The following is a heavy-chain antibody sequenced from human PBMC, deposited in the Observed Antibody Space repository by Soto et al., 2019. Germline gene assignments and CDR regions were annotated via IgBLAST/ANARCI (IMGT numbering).Heavy chain of an antibody. Sequence: QVQLQQWGAGLLKPSETLSLTCAVYGGSFSGYYRSWIRQPPGKGLEWMGEINHSGSTNYNPSLKSRVTLSVDTSKNPFSLKLSSVTAADTAVYYCARGPHGSSGYYYDYYYYGMDVWGQGTTVTVSS. J-gene: IGHJ6*02. CDR3: ARGPHGSSGYYYDYYYYGMDV. D-gene: IGHD3-22*01. CDR1: GGSFSGYY. CDR2: INHSGST. V-gene: IGHV4-34*01.